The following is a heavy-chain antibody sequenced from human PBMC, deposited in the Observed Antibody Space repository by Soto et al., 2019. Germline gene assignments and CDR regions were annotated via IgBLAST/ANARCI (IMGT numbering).Heavy chain of an antibody. Sequence: QVQLVESGGGVVQPGRSLRLSCAASGFTFSSYGMHWVRQAPGKGLEWVAVISYDGSNKYYADSVKGRLTISRDNSKNTLYLQMNSLRGEDTAVYYCAKDNGIGCDLLRVCDASEIWGQGTMVTVSS. V-gene: IGHV3-30*18. CDR1: GFTFSSYG. D-gene: IGHD5-12*01. J-gene: IGHJ3*02. CDR3: AKDNGIGCDLLRVCDASEI. CDR2: ISYDGSNK.